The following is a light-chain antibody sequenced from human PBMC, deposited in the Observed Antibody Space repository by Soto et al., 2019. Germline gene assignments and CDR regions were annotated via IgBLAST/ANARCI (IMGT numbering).Light chain of an antibody. Sequence: QMNQTTFSLRSSLSRKIIITCRASRDVGSDVSWYQQKPGQATKLVIYAASNLYTGVPSRFSGRRSGTEFTLTISSLQPEDFASYYCLQDYGDSWTFGQGTKVDIK. CDR3: LQDYGDSWT. CDR1: RDVGSD. J-gene: IGKJ1*01. V-gene: IGKV1-6*01. CDR2: AAS.